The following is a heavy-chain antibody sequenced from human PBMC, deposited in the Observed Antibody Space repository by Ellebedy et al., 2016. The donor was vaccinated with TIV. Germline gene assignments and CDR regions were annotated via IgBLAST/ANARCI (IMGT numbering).Heavy chain of an antibody. V-gene: IGHV1-18*01. CDR3: ARDRYYYDSSGYYLSLYYFDY. Sequence: ASVKVSXXASGYTFTSYDVNWVRRAPGQGLEWMGWISAYNGNTNYAQKLQGRVTMTTDTSTSTAYMELRSLRSDDTAVYYCARDRYYYDSSGYYLSLYYFDYWGQGTLVTVSS. CDR1: GYTFTSYD. J-gene: IGHJ4*02. D-gene: IGHD3-22*01. CDR2: ISAYNGNT.